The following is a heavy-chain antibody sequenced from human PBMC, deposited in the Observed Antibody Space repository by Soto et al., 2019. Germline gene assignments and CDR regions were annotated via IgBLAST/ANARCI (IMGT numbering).Heavy chain of an antibody. CDR2: MSGKGGSL. D-gene: IGHD4-17*01. CDR3: ARGNYGVLYYDYYMDV. V-gene: IGHV3-64*01. CDR1: GFAFINYA. Sequence: EVHLVESGGGWVQSGGSLRLSCTASGFAFINYAMHWVRQAPAKVLEKVAAMSGKGGSLWHASSVKGRFTISRDNSKNTLYLQMGSLRPDDMAVYYCARGNYGVLYYDYYMDVWGKVTSVTVSS. J-gene: IGHJ6*03.